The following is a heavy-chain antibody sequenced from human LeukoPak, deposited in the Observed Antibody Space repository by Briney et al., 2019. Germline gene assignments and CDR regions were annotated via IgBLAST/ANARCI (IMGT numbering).Heavy chain of an antibody. CDR2: INPNSGGT. CDR3: YYRVSSGYLT. CDR1: GYTFTCYY. V-gene: IGHV1-2*02. Sequence: GASVKVSCKASGYTFTCYYMHWVRQAPGQGLEWMGWINPNSGGTYYAQKFQGRVSMTRDTSISTAYMELSSLRSDDTAVYYCYYRVSSGYLTWGQGTLVAVSS. J-gene: IGHJ4*02. D-gene: IGHD3-22*01.